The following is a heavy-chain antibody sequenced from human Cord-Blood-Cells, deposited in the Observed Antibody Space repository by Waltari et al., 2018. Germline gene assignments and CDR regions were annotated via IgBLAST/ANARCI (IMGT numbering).Heavy chain of an antibody. Sequence: QVQLQESGPGLVKPSQTLSLTCTVSGGSISSGGYYWSWIRQHPGKGLEWIGYIYYSGRTYYNPSLKSGVTISVDTSKNQFSLKLSSVTAADTAVYYCARAPSSIAARPSNWFDPWGQGTLVTVSS. CDR3: ARAPSSIAARPSNWFDP. V-gene: IGHV4-31*03. CDR1: GGSISSGGYY. D-gene: IGHD6-6*01. J-gene: IGHJ5*02. CDR2: IYYSGRT.